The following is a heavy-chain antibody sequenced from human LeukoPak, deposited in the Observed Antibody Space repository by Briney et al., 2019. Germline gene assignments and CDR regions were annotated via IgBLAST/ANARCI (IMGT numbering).Heavy chain of an antibody. CDR1: GGSISSYY. J-gene: IGHJ4*02. CDR3: ARDRGYSSSFLFDY. V-gene: IGHV4-59*12. Sequence: SETLSLTCTVSGGSISSYYWSWIRQPPGKGLEWIGYIYYSGSTNYNPSLKSRVSISVDMSKNQFSLKLSSVTAADTAVYYCARDRGYSSSFLFDYWGQGTLVTVSS. CDR2: IYYSGST. D-gene: IGHD6-6*01.